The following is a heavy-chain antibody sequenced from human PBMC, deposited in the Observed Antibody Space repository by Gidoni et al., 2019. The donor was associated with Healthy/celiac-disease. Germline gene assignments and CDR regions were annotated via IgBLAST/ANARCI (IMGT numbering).Heavy chain of an antibody. CDR3: ASPDDYVWGSSSRAGDFYFDY. J-gene: IGHJ4*02. CDR2: IYYSGST. V-gene: IGHV4-39*01. Sequence: QLQLQESGPGLVKPSETLSLTCTVSGGSISSRSYYWGWIRQPPGKGLEWIGSIYYSGSTYYHPSLKSRVTISVDTSKNQFSLKLSSVTAADTAVYYCASPDDYVWGSSSRAGDFYFDYWGQGTLVTVSS. CDR1: GGSISSRSYY. D-gene: IGHD3-16*01.